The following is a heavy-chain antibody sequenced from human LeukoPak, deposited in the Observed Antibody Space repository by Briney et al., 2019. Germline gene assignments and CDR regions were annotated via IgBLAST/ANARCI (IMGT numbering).Heavy chain of an antibody. V-gene: IGHV3-30*18. D-gene: IGHD4/OR15-4a*01. Sequence: GGSLRLSCAASGFTFSSYSMNWVRQAPGKGLEWVAVISYDGSNKYYADSVKGRFTISRDNSKNTLYLQMNSLRAEDTAVYYCAKGLYYFDYWGQGILVTVSS. J-gene: IGHJ4*02. CDR1: GFTFSSYS. CDR3: AKGLYYFDY. CDR2: ISYDGSNK.